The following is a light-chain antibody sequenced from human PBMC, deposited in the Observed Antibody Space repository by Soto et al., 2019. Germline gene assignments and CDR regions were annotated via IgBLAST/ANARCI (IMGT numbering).Light chain of an antibody. J-gene: IGKJ4*01. Sequence: EIVMTQSPATLSVSPGERATLFCRASQGVITYLAWYQQKPGQAPRLLIYGPSTRATGIPARFSGSGSGTEFTLTISSLQSEDFAIYYCQQYYAWPLTFGGGTKVEVK. V-gene: IGKV3-15*01. CDR3: QQYYAWPLT. CDR1: QGVITY. CDR2: GPS.